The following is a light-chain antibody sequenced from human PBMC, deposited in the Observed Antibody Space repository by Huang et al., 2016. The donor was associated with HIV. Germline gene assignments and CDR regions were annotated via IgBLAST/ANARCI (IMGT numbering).Light chain of an antibody. V-gene: IGKV3-15*01. CDR1: QSVSSN. J-gene: IGKJ1*01. CDR3: QQYNNWPPGRT. CDR2: GAS. Sequence: DTVMTQSPATLSVSPGERATLSCRASQSVSSNLAWYQPKPGQAPRLLIYGASTRATGSPARFSGSGSGTEFILTISSLQSEDFALYYCQQYNNWPPGRTFGQGTKVE.